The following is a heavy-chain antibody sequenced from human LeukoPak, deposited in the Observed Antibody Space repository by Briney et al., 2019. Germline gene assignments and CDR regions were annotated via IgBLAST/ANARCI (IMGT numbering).Heavy chain of an antibody. Sequence: GGSLRLSCAASGFTFNSYWFPWVRQAPGKGLVWVSRINRDGSDTIYAASVKGRYISCRDNAKSTVYLQMHSLKAEDTAVYYCARGGYHHGFDIWGQGTMVTVSS. CDR1: GFTFNSYW. CDR3: ARGGYHHGFDI. D-gene: IGHD2-15*01. CDR2: INRDGSDT. J-gene: IGHJ3*02. V-gene: IGHV3-74*01.